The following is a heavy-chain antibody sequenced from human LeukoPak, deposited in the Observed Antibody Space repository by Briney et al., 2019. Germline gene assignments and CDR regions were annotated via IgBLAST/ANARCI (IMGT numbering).Heavy chain of an antibody. Sequence: SETLSLTCAVYGGSFSGYYWSWIRQPPGKGLEWIGEINHSGSTNYNPSLKSRVTISVDTSKNQFSLKLSSVTAADTAVYYCARGNSYDILTGYPSSFFYVYWGQGTLSPSPQ. CDR1: GGSFSGYY. D-gene: IGHD3-9*01. CDR2: INHSGST. V-gene: IGHV4-34*01. CDR3: ARGNSYDILTGYPSSFFYVY. J-gene: IGHJ4*02.